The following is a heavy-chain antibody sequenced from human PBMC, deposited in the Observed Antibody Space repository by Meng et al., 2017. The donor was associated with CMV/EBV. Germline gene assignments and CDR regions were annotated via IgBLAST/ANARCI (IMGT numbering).Heavy chain of an antibody. CDR2: ISGGGGST. CDR3: AKRWNYLDY. V-gene: IGHV3-23*01. Sequence: LTCAASGFTFSTYAMSWVRQARGKGLEWVSSISGGGGSTYYADSVKGRFTISRDNSKNTLYLQMNSLRAEDTAVYYCAKRWNYLDYWGQGKMVTVSS. CDR1: GFTFSTYA. D-gene: IGHD2-15*01. J-gene: IGHJ4*02.